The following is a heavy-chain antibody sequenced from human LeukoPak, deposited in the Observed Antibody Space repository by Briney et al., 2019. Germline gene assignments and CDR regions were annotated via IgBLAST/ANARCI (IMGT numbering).Heavy chain of an antibody. J-gene: IGHJ4*02. CDR3: GRDLGGRSGY. D-gene: IGHD1-26*01. CDR2: IHSDGNT. Sequence: PGGSLRLSCTASGFTFGDYAMSWFRQAAGKGLEWVSVIHSDGNTYYADSVKGRFTISRDNSKNTLYLQMNSLRAEDTAVYYCGRDLGGRSGYWGQGTLVTVSS. CDR1: GFTFGDYA. V-gene: IGHV3-53*01.